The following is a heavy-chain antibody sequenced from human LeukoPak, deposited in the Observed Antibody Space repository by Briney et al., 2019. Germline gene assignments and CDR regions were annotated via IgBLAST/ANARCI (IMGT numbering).Heavy chain of an antibody. CDR1: GFTFSSYS. CDR3: AREGVATSPFDY. CDR2: ISSSSSYI. Sequence: PGGSLRLSCAASGFTFSSYSMNWVRQAPGKGLEWVSSISSSSSYIYYVDSVKGRLTISRDNAKNSLYLQMNSLRAEDTAVYYCAREGVATSPFDYWGQGTLVTVSS. V-gene: IGHV3-21*01. D-gene: IGHD5-24*01. J-gene: IGHJ4*02.